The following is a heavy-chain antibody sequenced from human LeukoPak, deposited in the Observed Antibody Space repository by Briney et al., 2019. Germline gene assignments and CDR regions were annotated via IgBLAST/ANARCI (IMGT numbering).Heavy chain of an antibody. Sequence: SETLSLTCAVYGGSFSGYYWSWIRQPPGKGLEGIGEINHSGSTNYNPSLKSRVTISVDTSKNQFSLKLSSVTAAAAAVYYCARGLVLGNWGQGTLVTVSS. CDR3: ARGLVLGN. CDR2: INHSGST. V-gene: IGHV4-34*01. J-gene: IGHJ4*02. CDR1: GGSFSGYY. D-gene: IGHD7-27*01.